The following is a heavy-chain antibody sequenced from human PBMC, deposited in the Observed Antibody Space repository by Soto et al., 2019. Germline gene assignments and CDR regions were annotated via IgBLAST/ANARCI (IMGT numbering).Heavy chain of an antibody. Sequence: ASVKVSCKASGYTFTGYYMHLVRHAPGQGLEWMGWINPNSGGTNYAQKFQGWVTMTRDTSISTAYMELSRLRSDDTAVYYCARDRGSWYGFGYYYYYGMDVWGQGTTVTVYS. CDR1: GYTFTGYY. J-gene: IGHJ6*02. D-gene: IGHD6-13*01. CDR3: ARDRGSWYGFGYYYYYGMDV. CDR2: INPNSGGT. V-gene: IGHV1-2*04.